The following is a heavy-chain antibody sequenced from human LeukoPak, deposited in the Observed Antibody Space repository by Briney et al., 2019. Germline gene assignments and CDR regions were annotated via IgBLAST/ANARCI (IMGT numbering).Heavy chain of an antibody. D-gene: IGHD6-19*01. J-gene: IGHJ4*02. Sequence: ASVKVSCKASGYTFSDYYMHWVRQAPGRGLEWMGWINPNSGGTNYAQKFQGRVTMTRDTSISTAYMELSRLRSDDTAMYYCARSSSGWYVDYWGQGTLVTVSS. CDR1: GYTFSDYY. CDR2: INPNSGGT. CDR3: ARSSSGWYVDY. V-gene: IGHV1-2*02.